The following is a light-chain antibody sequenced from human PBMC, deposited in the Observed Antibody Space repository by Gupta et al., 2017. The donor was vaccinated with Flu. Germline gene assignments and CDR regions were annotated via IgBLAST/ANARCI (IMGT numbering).Light chain of an antibody. V-gene: IGLV2-14*01. J-gene: IGLJ1*01. CDR3: SSYTDSGTRV. Sequence: QSALIQPASVSASPGQSITISCMGTKRDVGGDNNVSWYQQYAGQAPKLVIYEVNSRPSGISSRFSGSKSDNTASLTISRLRAEDEADYYCSSYTDSGTRVFGTGTRVT. CDR1: KRDVGGDNN. CDR2: EVN.